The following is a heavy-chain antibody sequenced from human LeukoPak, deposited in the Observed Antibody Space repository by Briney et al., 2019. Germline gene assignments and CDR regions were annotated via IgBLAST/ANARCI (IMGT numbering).Heavy chain of an antibody. CDR3: ARPLLYYYGSETYFWFDL. V-gene: IGHV3-7*01. Sequence: GGSLRLSCAASTFTFSSYSMNWVRQAPGKGLEWVASIKQDGNEKYDVDSVKGRFTISRDSAENTLYLQMKSLKAEDTAFYYCARPLLYYYGSETYFWFDLWGQGTLVTVSS. CDR1: TFTFSSYS. CDR2: IKQDGNEK. J-gene: IGHJ5*02. D-gene: IGHD3-10*01.